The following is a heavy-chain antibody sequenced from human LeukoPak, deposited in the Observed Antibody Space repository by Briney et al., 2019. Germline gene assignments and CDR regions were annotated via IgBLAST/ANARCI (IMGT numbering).Heavy chain of an antibody. Sequence: GRSLRLSCAASGFTFGAYYMSWIRQAPGKGLEWVSYISSSGYTMYYADSVKGRFTISRDNAKNSLFLQMNSLRAEDTAVYYCARVGPATAGRGYWYFDLWGRGTLVTVSS. D-gene: IGHD6-13*01. V-gene: IGHV3-11*01. CDR3: ARVGPATAGRGYWYFDL. CDR2: ISSSGYTM. J-gene: IGHJ2*01. CDR1: GFTFGAYY.